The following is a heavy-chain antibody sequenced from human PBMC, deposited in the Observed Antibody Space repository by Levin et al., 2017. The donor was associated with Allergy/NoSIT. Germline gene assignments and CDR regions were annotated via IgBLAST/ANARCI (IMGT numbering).Heavy chain of an antibody. CDR1: GFTFSSYA. J-gene: IGHJ3*02. CDR2: FSGSGGST. CDR3: AKDRRSKYGSGSYWPLAFDI. Sequence: GESLKISCAASGFTFSSYAMSWVRQAPGKGLEWVSGFSGSGGSTLLADSVKGRFTISRDNSKNTLYLQMNSLRAEDTAVYYCAKDRRSKYGSGSYWPLAFDIWGQGTMVTVSS. D-gene: IGHD3-10*01. V-gene: IGHV3-23*01.